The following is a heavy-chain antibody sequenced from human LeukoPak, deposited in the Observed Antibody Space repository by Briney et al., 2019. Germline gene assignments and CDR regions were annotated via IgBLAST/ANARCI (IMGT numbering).Heavy chain of an antibody. CDR3: ARGHPFDY. CDR1: GGSFSGCY. V-gene: IGHV4-34*01. CDR2: NNHSGST. J-gene: IGHJ4*02. Sequence: PSETLSLTCAVYGGSFSGCYWSWIRQPPGKGLEWIGENNHSGSTSYNPSLKSRVTISVDTSKNQFSLKLSSVTAADTAVYYCARGHPFDYWGQGTLVTVSS.